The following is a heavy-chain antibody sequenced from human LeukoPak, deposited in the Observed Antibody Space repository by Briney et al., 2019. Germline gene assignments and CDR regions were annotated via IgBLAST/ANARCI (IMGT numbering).Heavy chain of an antibody. CDR1: GFNFDDYN. V-gene: IGHV3-43*01. CDR2: ITWNGDST. CDR3: AKDKWLRGYYYYYMDV. D-gene: IGHD5-12*01. Sequence: PGGSLRLSCAASGFNFDDYNMHWVRQAPGKGLEWVSLITWNGDSTYYADSVEGRFTISRDNSKNSLYLQINSLRTEDTALYFCAKDKWLRGYYYYYMDVWGKGPRSPSP. J-gene: IGHJ6*03.